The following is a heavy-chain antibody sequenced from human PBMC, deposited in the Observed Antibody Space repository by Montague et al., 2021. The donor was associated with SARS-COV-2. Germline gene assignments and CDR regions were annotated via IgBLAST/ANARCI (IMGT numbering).Heavy chain of an antibody. Sequence: CAISGDSVSTNSGTWNWVRLSPSRGLEWLGRTYYRSEWYSDYSVSVKSRISINPDTSKNQFSLQLNSVTPEDTAVYYCARTERGPCGDGNCYQYFFNYWGQGTLVAVSS. CDR3: ARTERGPCGDGNCYQYFFNY. J-gene: IGHJ4*02. D-gene: IGHD2-15*01. CDR2: TYYRSEWYS. V-gene: IGHV6-1*01. CDR1: GDSVSTNSGT.